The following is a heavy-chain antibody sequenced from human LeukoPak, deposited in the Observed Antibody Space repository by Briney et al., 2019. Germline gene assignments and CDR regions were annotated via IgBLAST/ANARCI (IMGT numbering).Heavy chain of an antibody. CDR1: GGSITSSSYY. V-gene: IGHV4-39*01. CDR2: VYYSGST. Sequence: SETLSLTCTVSGGSITSSSYYWGWIRQPPGKGLEWIGSVYYSGSTYYNPSLKSQVSISIDTSKNQFSLRLTSVTAADTAVYYCARQTGSGLFILPGGQGTLVTVSS. CDR3: ARQTGSGLFILP. J-gene: IGHJ4*02. D-gene: IGHD3/OR15-3a*01.